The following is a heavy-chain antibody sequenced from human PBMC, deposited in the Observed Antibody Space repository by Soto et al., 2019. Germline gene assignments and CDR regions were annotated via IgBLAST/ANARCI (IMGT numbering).Heavy chain of an antibody. Sequence: QITLKESGPTLVKPTQTLTLTCTFSGFSLSTSGVGVGWIHQPPGKALEWLALVYLDEETRYSPSLKSILTIIKDTGDPQVFLTMTNMAAADTATYCCPHRPVLACITDSPGWFAPWCQGTLVTVSS. V-gene: IGHV2-5*02. CDR3: PHRPVLACITDSPGWFAP. CDR2: VYLDEET. J-gene: IGHJ5*02. D-gene: IGHD1-20*01. CDR1: GFSLSTSGVG.